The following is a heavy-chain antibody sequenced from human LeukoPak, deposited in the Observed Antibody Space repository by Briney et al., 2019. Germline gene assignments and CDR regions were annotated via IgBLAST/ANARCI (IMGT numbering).Heavy chain of an antibody. CDR1: GFTFSDYY. V-gene: IGHV3-11*01. D-gene: IGHD2-15*01. J-gene: IGHJ4*02. Sequence: PGGSLRLSCAASGFTFSDYYMSWIRQAPGKELEWVSYISSSGSTIYYADSVKGRFTISRDNAKNSLYLQMNSLRAEDTAVYYCASIGYCSGGSCYGTGAFDYWGQGTLVTVSS. CDR3: ASIGYCSGGSCYGTGAFDY. CDR2: ISSSGSTI.